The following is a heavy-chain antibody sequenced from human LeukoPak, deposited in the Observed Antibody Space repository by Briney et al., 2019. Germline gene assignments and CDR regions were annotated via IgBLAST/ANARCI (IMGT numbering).Heavy chain of an antibody. Sequence: EGSLRLSCAASGFTFSNYAMRWVRQAPGKGLEWVAFMSYDGSDKYYADSVKGRFTISRDNSKSTLYLQMNSLRAEDTAVYYCAKDEPGTYSPSDYWGQGTLVTVSS. CDR3: AKDEPGTYSPSDY. V-gene: IGHV3-30*18. CDR2: MSYDGSDK. CDR1: GFTFSNYA. J-gene: IGHJ4*02. D-gene: IGHD3-10*01.